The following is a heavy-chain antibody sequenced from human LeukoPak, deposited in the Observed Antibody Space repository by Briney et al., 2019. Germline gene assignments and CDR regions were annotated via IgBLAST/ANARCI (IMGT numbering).Heavy chain of an antibody. CDR3: ARGRVSSSTWYSTYCYFFYMDF. Sequence: SETLSLTCTVSDDSITMYYWTWIRQPPGKGLEWIGYVDHTGSTKFNPSPNGRVSISRDTSNNFFSLRLRSVTAADTAVYFCARGRVSSSTWYSTYCYFFYMDFWGKGTTVTVSS. CDR1: DDSITMYY. J-gene: IGHJ6*03. CDR2: VDHTGST. D-gene: IGHD4-11*01. V-gene: IGHV4-59*01.